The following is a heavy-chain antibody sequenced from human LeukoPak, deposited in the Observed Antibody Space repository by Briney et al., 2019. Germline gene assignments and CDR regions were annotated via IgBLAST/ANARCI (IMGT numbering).Heavy chain of an antibody. CDR2: IIPLLGIT. V-gene: IGHV1-69*04. D-gene: IGHD3-16*01. J-gene: IGHJ3*02. CDR3: ARARSRITFGGIRHAFDI. CDR1: GGTFSRYA. Sequence: SVKVSCKASGGTFSRYAMNWVRQAPGQGLEWVARIIPLLGITNHAQKLQGRVTVTADTSTNTAYMELSSLISDDTAVYYCARARSRITFGGIRHAFDIWGQGTLVTVSS.